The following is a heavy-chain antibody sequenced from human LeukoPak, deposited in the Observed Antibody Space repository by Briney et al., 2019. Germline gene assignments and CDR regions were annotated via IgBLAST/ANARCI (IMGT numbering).Heavy chain of an antibody. CDR1: GFTFSGYS. V-gene: IGHV3-21*01. D-gene: IGHD2-2*01. J-gene: IGHJ4*02. Sequence: GGSLRLSCAASGFTFSGYSMNWVRQAPGKGLEWVSSISSSSSYIYYADSVKGRLTISRDNAKNSLYLQMNSLRAEDTAVYYCATNQQGYCSSTSCSYYFDYWGQGTLVTVSS. CDR2: ISSSSSYI. CDR3: ATNQQGYCSSTSCSYYFDY.